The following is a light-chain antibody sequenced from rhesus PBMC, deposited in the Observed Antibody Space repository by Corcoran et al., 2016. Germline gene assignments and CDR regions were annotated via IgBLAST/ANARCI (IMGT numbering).Light chain of an antibody. CDR3: LQDYTTPLT. CDR2: ASS. Sequence: DIQMTQSPSSLSASVGDRVTVTCRASQGTNKELSWYQQKPGKAPNLRIYASSSLQPGVSSRFSGSGSGTDYTLTISSLQPEDDATYYCLQDYTTPLTFGGGTKVEIK. CDR1: QGTNKE. V-gene: IGKV1-94*01. J-gene: IGKJ4*01.